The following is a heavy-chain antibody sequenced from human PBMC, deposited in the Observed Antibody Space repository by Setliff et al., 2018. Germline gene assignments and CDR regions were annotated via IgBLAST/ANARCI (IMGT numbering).Heavy chain of an antibody. CDR3: ARTPDGAAGMMYFQH. CDR2: LYPGDSHT. CDR1: GYSFSNFW. V-gene: IGHV5-51*01. Sequence: PGESLNIPCKCPGYSFSNFWIGWVRQMPGKGLEWMGILYPGDSHTRYSPPFQGQVTMSTDKPITTAYLQWSNLKASDTAMYYCARTPDGAAGMMYFQHWGQGTLVTVSS. J-gene: IGHJ1*01. D-gene: IGHD6-13*01.